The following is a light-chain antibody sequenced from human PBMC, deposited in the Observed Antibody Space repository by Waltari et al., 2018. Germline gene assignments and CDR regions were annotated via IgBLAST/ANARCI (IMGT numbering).Light chain of an antibody. J-gene: IGKJ1*01. CDR1: QSVSKY. V-gene: IGKV3-20*01. Sequence: EIVLTQSPGTLSLSPGERATLHCRASQSVSKYLAWYQQKPGQAPRLLIYDASTRATGIPDRFSGSGSGTDFSLTISRLEPEDFAVYYCQKYVSLPATFGQGTKVEIK. CDR2: DAS. CDR3: QKYVSLPAT.